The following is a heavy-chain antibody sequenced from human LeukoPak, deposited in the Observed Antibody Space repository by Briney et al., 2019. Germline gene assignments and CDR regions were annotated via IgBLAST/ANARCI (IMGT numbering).Heavy chain of an antibody. CDR2: IYPGDSYT. D-gene: IGHD1-26*01. CDR3: ARQGIVGVPGGY. Sequence: GEPLKISCKGSGYSFASSWIGWVRQMPGKGLEWMGIIYPGDSYTNYSPSFQGHVTISADKSITTAYLQWSSLKASDTAMYYCARQGIVGVPGGYWGQGTLVTVSS. CDR1: GYSFASSW. J-gene: IGHJ4*02. V-gene: IGHV5-51*01.